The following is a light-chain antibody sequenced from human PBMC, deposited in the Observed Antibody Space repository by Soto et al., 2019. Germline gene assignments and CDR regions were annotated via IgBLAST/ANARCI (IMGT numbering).Light chain of an antibody. CDR3: QQRYSWLRA. CDR2: SGD. J-gene: IGKJ1*01. Sequence: EVVVTQSPDTLSLSPGETATLSCRASQSVSSSVAWYQHKPGQSPRLVVYSGDKRAPGIPPRFSGSGSGTDFTLTIRSLESDDFEIYYCQQRYSWLRAFGPGTKVDIK. V-gene: IGKV3-11*01. CDR1: QSVSSS.